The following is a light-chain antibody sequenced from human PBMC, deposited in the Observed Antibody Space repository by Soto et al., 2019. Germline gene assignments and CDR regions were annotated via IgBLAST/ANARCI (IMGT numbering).Light chain of an antibody. CDR1: SSDVGAYNY. J-gene: IGLJ2*01. CDR2: NVS. V-gene: IGLV2-14*03. CDR3: SSYATSRTLV. Sequence: QSALTQPASVSGSPGQSITISCTGTSSDVGAYNYVSWYQQHPGKVPKLMIRNVSNRPSGVSNRFSGSKSDNTASLTISGLQAEGEADYYCSSYATSRTLVFGGGTKLTVL.